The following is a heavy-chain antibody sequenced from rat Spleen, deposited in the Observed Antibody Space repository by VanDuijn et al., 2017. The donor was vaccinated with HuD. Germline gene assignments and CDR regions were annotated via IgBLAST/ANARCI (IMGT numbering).Heavy chain of an antibody. CDR1: GFTFSDYD. Sequence: EVQLVESGGGLVQPGRSLTLSCAASGFTFSDYDMAWVRQAPTKGLEWVASISPSGGTTYYRDSVKGRFTVSRDNAKSTLYLQMDSLRSEDTATYYCARQDVMDAWGQGASVTVSS. CDR3: ARQDVMDA. J-gene: IGHJ4*01. CDR2: ISPSGGTT. V-gene: IGHV5-25*01.